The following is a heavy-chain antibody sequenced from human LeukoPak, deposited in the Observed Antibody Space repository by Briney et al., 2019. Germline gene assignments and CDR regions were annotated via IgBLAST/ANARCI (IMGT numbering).Heavy chain of an antibody. Sequence: GGSLRLSCAASGFTFSTYGMHWVRQAPGKGLEWVAFIRYDGSNKYYADSVKGRFTISRDISRDTVYLQMNSLRAEDTAVYYCARDPGGSRTFDYWGQGTPVTVSS. CDR1: GFTFSTYG. D-gene: IGHD1-26*01. CDR2: IRYDGSNK. J-gene: IGHJ4*02. V-gene: IGHV3-30*02. CDR3: ARDPGGSRTFDY.